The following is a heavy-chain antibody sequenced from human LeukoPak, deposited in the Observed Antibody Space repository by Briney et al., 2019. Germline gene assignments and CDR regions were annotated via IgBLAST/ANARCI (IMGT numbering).Heavy chain of an antibody. J-gene: IGHJ5*02. CDR3: ARDGRYCSSTSCYRYWFDP. V-gene: IGHV4-34*01. CDR2: INHSGST. D-gene: IGHD2-2*02. Sequence: SETLSPTCAVYGGSFSGYYWSWIRQPPGKGLEWIGEINHSGSTNYNPSLKSRVTISVDTSKNQFSLKLSSVTAADTAVYYCARDGRYCSSTSCYRYWFDPWGQGTLVTVSS. CDR1: GGSFSGYY.